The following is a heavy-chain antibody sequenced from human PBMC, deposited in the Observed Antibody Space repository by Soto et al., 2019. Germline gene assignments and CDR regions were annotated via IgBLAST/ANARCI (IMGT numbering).Heavy chain of an antibody. J-gene: IGHJ4*02. Sequence: QLEMQASGPGLVRPSETLSLTCTVSGGSISSATYYWGWIRQPAGKGLEWVGSIYYSGRTYYSPSLKSRVTISLDTSMNQFSLKLTSVSAADTAMYYCARQATTSWSYWGQGTLVTVSS. CDR2: IYYSGRT. CDR1: GGSISSATYY. CDR3: ARQATTSWSY. D-gene: IGHD2-2*01. V-gene: IGHV4-39*01.